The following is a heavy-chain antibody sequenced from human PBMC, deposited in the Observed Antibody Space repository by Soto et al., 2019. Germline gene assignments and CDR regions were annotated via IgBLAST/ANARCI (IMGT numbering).Heavy chain of an antibody. J-gene: IGHJ4*02. D-gene: IGHD3-22*01. Sequence: QVQLVQSGAEVKKPGSSVKVSCKASGGTFSSYTISWVRQAPGQGLEWMGRIIPILGIANYAQKFQGRVTITADKSTSTAYMELSSLRSEDTAVYYCAGGDYDSSGYYGYWGQGTLVTVSS. V-gene: IGHV1-69*02. CDR3: AGGDYDSSGYYGY. CDR1: GGTFSSYT. CDR2: IIPILGIA.